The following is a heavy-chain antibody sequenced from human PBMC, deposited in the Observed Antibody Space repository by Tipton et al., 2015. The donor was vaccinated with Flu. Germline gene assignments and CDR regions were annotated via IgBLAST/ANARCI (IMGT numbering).Heavy chain of an antibody. D-gene: IGHD4-17*01. J-gene: IGHJ4*02. CDR3: TGDYVNTDY. CDR1: GFTFSASA. CDR2: IRSKADAYGT. V-gene: IGHV3-73*01. Sequence: QLVQSGGGLVQPGGSLRLSCVASGFTFSASAMQWVRRASGRGWEWLGRIRSKADAYGTTYGASVKGRFTISRDDSKNMAYLQMNSVKSEDTALYYCTGDYVNTDYWGQGTLVTVFS.